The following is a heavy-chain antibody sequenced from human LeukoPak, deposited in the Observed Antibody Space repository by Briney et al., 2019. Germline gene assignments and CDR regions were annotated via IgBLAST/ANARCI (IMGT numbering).Heavy chain of an antibody. Sequence: SETLSLTCTVSGASVSGSPYYWGWIRQPPGKGLEWIGSIYSSGSTYYNASLQSRVTISIETSKNQISLRLNSVTAADTAIYYCAKSGGYGLIDYWGQGTLATVSS. V-gene: IGHV4-39*01. CDR1: GASVSGSPYY. CDR3: AKSGGYGLIDY. J-gene: IGHJ4*02. CDR2: IYSSGST. D-gene: IGHD1-26*01.